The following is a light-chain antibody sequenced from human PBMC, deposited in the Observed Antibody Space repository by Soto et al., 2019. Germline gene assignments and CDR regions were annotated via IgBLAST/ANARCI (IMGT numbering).Light chain of an antibody. CDR1: ISDIGNYDF. V-gene: IGLV2-14*01. CDR2: EVS. J-gene: IGLJ2*01. CDR3: SSYTTSTSFIL. Sequence: QSVLTQPASVSGSPVQSITISCTVTISDIGNYDFVSWYQQVPGTAPKAMIYEVSSRPSGVSNRFSGSKSGNTDSLTISGLQAEDEAYYYCSSYTTSTSFILFGGGTKLTGL.